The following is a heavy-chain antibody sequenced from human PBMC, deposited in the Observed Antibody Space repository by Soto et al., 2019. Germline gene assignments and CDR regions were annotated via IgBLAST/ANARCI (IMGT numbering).Heavy chain of an antibody. CDR2: ISYDGSNK. J-gene: IGHJ4*02. Sequence: GGSLRLSCAASGFTFSSYGMHWVRQAPGKGLEWVAVISYDGSNKYYADSVKGRFTISRDNSKNTLYLQMNSLRAEDTAVYYCAMGVEGRGSVTTSLDYWGQGTLVTVSS. D-gene: IGHD4-17*01. CDR3: AMGVEGRGSVTTSLDY. CDR1: GFTFSSYG. V-gene: IGHV3-30*03.